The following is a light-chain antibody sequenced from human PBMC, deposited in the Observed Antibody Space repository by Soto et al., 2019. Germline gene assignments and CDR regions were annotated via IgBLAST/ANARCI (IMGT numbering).Light chain of an antibody. CDR2: GAS. V-gene: IGKV3-20*01. CDR3: QQYGSSPYN. Sequence: EIVLTQSPGTLSVSPGERATLSCRASQSVSSSYLAWYQQKVGQAPRLLIYGASTRATGIPDRFSGSGSATDFTLTISRLEPEDFAVYYCQQYGSSPYNFGQGTKLEIK. CDR1: QSVSSSY. J-gene: IGKJ2*01.